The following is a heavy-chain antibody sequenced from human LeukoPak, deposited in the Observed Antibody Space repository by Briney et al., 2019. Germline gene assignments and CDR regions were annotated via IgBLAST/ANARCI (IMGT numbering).Heavy chain of an antibody. CDR1: GFTFSSYS. Sequence: GGSLRLSCAASGFTFSSYSMNWVRQAPGKGLEWVSSISSSSSYIYYADSVKGRFTISRDNAKNSLYLQMNSLRAEDTAVYYCARAVKPYYYYMDVWGKGTTVTISS. V-gene: IGHV3-21*01. CDR2: ISSSSSYI. J-gene: IGHJ6*03. D-gene: IGHD4-17*01. CDR3: ARAVKPYYYYMDV.